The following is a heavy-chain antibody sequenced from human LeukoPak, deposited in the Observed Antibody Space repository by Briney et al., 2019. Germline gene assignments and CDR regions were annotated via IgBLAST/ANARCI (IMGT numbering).Heavy chain of an antibody. D-gene: IGHD2-2*01. Sequence: GGSLRLSCAASGITASSYAMTWVRQAPGKGLEWVSSISGSGDRTMYADSVKGRFTISRDNFKNTLSLQMNSLRAEDTAVYYCARDFRYCDSTSCYEFDYWGQGTLVTVS. CDR1: GITASSYA. CDR2: ISGSGDRT. V-gene: IGHV3-23*01. J-gene: IGHJ4*02. CDR3: ARDFRYCDSTSCYEFDY.